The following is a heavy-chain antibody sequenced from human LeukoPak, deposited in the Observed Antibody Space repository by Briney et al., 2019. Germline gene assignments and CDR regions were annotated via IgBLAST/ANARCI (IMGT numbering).Heavy chain of an antibody. V-gene: IGHV1-69*04. Sequence: SVKVSCKASGGTFSSYAISWVRQAPGQGLEWMGRIIPILGIANYAQKFQGRVTITADKSTSTAYMELSSLRSEDTAVYYCARLETNWNDETWGQGTLVTVSS. J-gene: IGHJ5*02. D-gene: IGHD1-1*01. CDR1: GGTFSSYA. CDR2: IIPILGIA. CDR3: ARLETNWNDET.